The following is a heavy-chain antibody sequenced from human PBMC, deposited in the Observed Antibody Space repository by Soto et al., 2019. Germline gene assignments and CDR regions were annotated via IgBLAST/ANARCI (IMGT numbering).Heavy chain of an antibody. D-gene: IGHD3-22*01. Sequence: SDTLSLTCTVSGGSISSNSYYWGWIRQPPGKGLEWIGSIYYSGNTYYNPSLKSRVTISVDTSKNQFSVNLSSVTAADTAVYYCARQRGGYYDSSSNLYYFDYWGQGTLVTVS. V-gene: IGHV4-39*01. CDR3: ARQRGGYYDSSSNLYYFDY. J-gene: IGHJ4*02. CDR2: IYYSGNT. CDR1: GGSISSNSYY.